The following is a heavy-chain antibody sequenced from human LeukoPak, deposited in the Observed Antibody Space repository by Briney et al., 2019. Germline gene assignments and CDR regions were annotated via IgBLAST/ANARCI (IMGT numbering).Heavy chain of an antibody. V-gene: IGHV1-8*02. J-gene: IGHJ4*02. D-gene: IGHD4-17*01. CDR3: ARGHGDWEAY. Sequence: GASVKVSCKASGYTFTGYYMHWVRQAPGQGLEWMGWMNPNSGNTGYAQKFQGRVTMTRNTSISTAYMELSSLRSEDTAVYYCARGHGDWEAYWGQGTLVTVSS. CDR2: MNPNSGNT. CDR1: GYTFTGYY.